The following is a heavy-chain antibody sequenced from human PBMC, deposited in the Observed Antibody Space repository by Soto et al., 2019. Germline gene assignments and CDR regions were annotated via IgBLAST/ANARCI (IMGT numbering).Heavy chain of an antibody. CDR1: GFTFSSYG. D-gene: IGHD3-22*01. CDR3: AKDGFLYYYDSSGYFDY. J-gene: IGHJ4*02. V-gene: IGHV3-30*18. Sequence: GGSLRLSCAASGFTFSSYGMHWVRQAPGKGLEWVAVISYDGSNKYYADSVKGRFTISRDNSKNTLYLQMNSLRAEDTAVYYCAKDGFLYYYDSSGYFDYWGQGTLVTVSS. CDR2: ISYDGSNK.